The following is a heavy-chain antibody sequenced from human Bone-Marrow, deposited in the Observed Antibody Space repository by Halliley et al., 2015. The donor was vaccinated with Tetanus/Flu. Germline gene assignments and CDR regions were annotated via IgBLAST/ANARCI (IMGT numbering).Heavy chain of an antibody. CDR2: ISNSGST. Sequence: EWIGYISNSGSTNYNPSLAGRVPISADPSRHQFSLKLSSVTAADTAVYYCAADYGDYATLDYWGQGTLVTVSS. V-gene: IGHV4-59*01. CDR3: AADYGDYATLDY. D-gene: IGHD4-17*01. J-gene: IGHJ4*02.